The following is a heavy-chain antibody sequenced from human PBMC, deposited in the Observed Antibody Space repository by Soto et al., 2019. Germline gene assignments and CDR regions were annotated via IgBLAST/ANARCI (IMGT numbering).Heavy chain of an antibody. V-gene: IGHV4-28*03. Sequence: SETLSLTGAIPGYSIRTYNWWVWIRQPPGKGLEWIGYIYYTGTTYYNLSLKSRVSMSVDTSKNQFSLKLSSVTAADTAVYYCARDPVGRHYYYGMDVWGQGTTVTVSS. CDR2: IYYTGTT. J-gene: IGHJ6*02. CDR3: ARDPVGRHYYYGMDV. CDR1: GYSIRTYNW.